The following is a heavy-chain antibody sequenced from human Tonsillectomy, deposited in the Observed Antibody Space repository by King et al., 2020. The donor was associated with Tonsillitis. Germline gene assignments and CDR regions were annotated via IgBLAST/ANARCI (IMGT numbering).Heavy chain of an antibody. CDR1: GFTFSSYG. CDR3: ARDGVSYYYFDY. Sequence: VQLVESGGGVVQPGRSLRLSCAASGFTFSSYGMHWVRQAPGKGLEWVAVIWYDGRNKYYADSVKGRFTISRDNSKNTLYLQMNSRRAEDTAVYYCARDGVSYYYFDYWGQGTLVTVSS. J-gene: IGHJ4*02. V-gene: IGHV3-33*08. CDR2: IWYDGRNK. D-gene: IGHD1-26*01.